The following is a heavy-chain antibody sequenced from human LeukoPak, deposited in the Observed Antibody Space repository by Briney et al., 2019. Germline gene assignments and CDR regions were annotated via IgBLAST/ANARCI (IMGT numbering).Heavy chain of an antibody. CDR1: GFTFSNAW. Sequence: GGSLRLSCAASGFTFSNAWMSWVRQAPGKGLEWVGRIKSKTDGGTTDYAAPVKGRFTISRDDSKNTLYLQMNSLTTEDTAVYYCQQWLVRGYYYYYYMDVWGKGTTVTVSS. CDR2: IKSKTDGGTT. J-gene: IGHJ6*03. D-gene: IGHD6-19*01. V-gene: IGHV3-15*01. CDR3: QQWLVRGYYYYYYMDV.